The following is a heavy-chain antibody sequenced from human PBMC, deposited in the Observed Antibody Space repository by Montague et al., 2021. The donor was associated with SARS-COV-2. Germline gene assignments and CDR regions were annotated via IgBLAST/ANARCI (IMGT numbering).Heavy chain of an antibody. D-gene: IGHD1-26*01. CDR3: ARGMGGSYLYYFDY. J-gene: IGHJ4*02. CDR1: GGSISSNY. Sequence: SETLSLTCTVSGGSISSNYWSWIRQPPGKGLEWIGYIYYSGSTNYNPSLKSRVTLFVDMSKNQFSLKLSSVSAADTAVYYCARGMGGSYLYYFDYWGQGTLVTVSS. CDR2: IYYSGST. V-gene: IGHV4-59*01.